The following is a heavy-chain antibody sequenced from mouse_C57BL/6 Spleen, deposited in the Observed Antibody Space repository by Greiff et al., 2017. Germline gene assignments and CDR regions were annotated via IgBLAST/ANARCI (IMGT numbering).Heavy chain of an antibody. D-gene: IGHD1-1*01. CDR3: TRPYYYGSSYVFAY. V-gene: IGHV1-15*01. Sequence: VQLQQSGAELVRPGASVTLSCKASGYTFTDYEMHWVKQTPVHGLEWIGAIDPETGGTAYNQKFKGKAILTAVKSSSTAYMELRSLTSEDSAVYYCTRPYYYGSSYVFAYWGQGTLVTVSA. CDR1: GYTFTDYE. CDR2: IDPETGGT. J-gene: IGHJ3*01.